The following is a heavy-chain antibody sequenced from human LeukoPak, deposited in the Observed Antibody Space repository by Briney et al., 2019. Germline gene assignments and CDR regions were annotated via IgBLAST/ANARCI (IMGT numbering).Heavy chain of an antibody. V-gene: IGHV4-39*07. J-gene: IGHJ3*02. Sequence: SETLSLTCTVSGGSISSSNYYWGWIRQPPGKGLEWIGSIYYSGSTYYNPSLKSRVTISVDTSKNQFSLKLSSVTAADTAVYYCARAPAAGPTNDAFDIWGQGTMVTVSS. CDR2: IYYSGST. D-gene: IGHD6-13*01. CDR1: GGSISSSNYY. CDR3: ARAPAAGPTNDAFDI.